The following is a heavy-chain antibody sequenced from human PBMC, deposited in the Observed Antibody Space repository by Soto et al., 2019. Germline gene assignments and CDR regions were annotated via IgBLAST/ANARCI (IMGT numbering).Heavy chain of an antibody. CDR2: IYNGGST. CDR1: GFTFTDYY. V-gene: IGHV3-66*01. CDR3: ARDRIPTGMDV. Sequence: HPGGSLRLSCAASGFTFTDYYMSWIRQAPGKGLEWVSVIYNGGSTYYADSVKGRFTISRDNSKNTLYLQMNSLRAEDTAVYYCARDRIPTGMDVWGQGTTVTVSS. J-gene: IGHJ6*02.